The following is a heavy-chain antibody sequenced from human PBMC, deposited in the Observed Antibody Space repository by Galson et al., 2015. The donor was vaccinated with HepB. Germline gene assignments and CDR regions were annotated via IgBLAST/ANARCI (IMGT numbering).Heavy chain of an antibody. D-gene: IGHD3-3*01. CDR3: AKGYDFWSGYTYWYFDL. Sequence: SLRLSCAASGFSFSYYAMTWVRQAPGKGLEWVSTINSNGGSTYYADSVKGRFTISRDNSKSTLYLQMNSLRAEDTAVFYCAKGYDFWSGYTYWYFDLWAVAPWSLSPQ. CDR2: INSNGGST. J-gene: IGHJ2*01. V-gene: IGHV3-23*01. CDR1: GFSFSYYA.